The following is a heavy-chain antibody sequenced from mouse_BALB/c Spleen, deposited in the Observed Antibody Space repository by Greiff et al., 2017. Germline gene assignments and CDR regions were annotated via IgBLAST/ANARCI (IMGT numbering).Heavy chain of an antibody. Sequence: VKLMESGAELAKPGASVKMSCKASGYTFTSYWMHWVKQRPGQGLEWIGYINPSTGYTEYNQKFKDKATLTADKSSSTAYMQLSSLTSEDSAVYYCARRIYYGYAFDYWGQGTTLTVSS. CDR3: ARRIYYGYAFDY. D-gene: IGHD2-2*01. CDR2: INPSTGYT. CDR1: GYTFTSYW. J-gene: IGHJ2*01. V-gene: IGHV1-7*01.